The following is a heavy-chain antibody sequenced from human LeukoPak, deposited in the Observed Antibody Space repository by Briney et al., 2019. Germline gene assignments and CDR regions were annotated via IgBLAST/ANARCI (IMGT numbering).Heavy chain of an antibody. J-gene: IGHJ3*02. Sequence: GASVKVSCKASGGTFSSYAISWVRQAPGQGLEWMGGIIPIFGTANYAQKFQGRVTITADESTSTAYMELSSLRSEDTAVYYCARAPNYDFWSGYYDDAFDIWGQGTMVTVSS. V-gene: IGHV1-69*13. CDR1: GGTFSSYA. CDR3: ARAPNYDFWSGYYDDAFDI. CDR2: IIPIFGTA. D-gene: IGHD3-3*01.